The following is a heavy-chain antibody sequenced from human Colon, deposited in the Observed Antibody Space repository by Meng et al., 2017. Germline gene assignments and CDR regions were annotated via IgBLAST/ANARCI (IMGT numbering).Heavy chain of an antibody. Sequence: GESLKISCTGSGFNFNNYDINWVRQAPGKGLEWISYISSSGNTIYYADSVKGRFTISRGNAKNSLFLQMNSLSAKDTAVYYCAIGRHYGLSYFRPPYFDFWGQGTLVTVSS. J-gene: IGHJ4*02. D-gene: IGHD3-10*01. CDR2: ISSSGNTI. CDR1: GFNFNNYD. CDR3: AIGRHYGLSYFRPPYFDF. V-gene: IGHV3-48*03.